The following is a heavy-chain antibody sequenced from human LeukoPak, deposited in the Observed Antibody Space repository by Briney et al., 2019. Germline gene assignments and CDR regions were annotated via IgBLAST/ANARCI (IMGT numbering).Heavy chain of an antibody. V-gene: IGHV5-51*01. CDR2: IYPGDSET. J-gene: IGHJ4*02. CDR3: ARQAGVGSGSHFDY. Sequence: GESLKISCKASGYSFSTYWLGWVRQMPGKGLEWMGIIYPGDSETRYSPSFQGQVTISADKPISTAYLQWSSLKASDTAMYYCARQAGVGSGSHFDYWGQGTLVTVSS. D-gene: IGHD1-26*01. CDR1: GYSFSTYW.